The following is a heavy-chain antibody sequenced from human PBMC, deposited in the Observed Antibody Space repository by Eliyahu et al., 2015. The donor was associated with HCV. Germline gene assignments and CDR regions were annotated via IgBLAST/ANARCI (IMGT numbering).Heavy chain of an antibody. CDR3: ASQDSSGWYYFDY. Sequence: QLQLQESGPGLVKPSETLSLTCTVSGGSISSSSYYWGWLRQPPGKGLEWIGSIYYSGSTYYNPSLKSRVTISVDTSKNQFSLKLSSVTAADTAVYYCASQDSSGWYYFDYWGQGTLVTVSS. CDR2: IYYSGST. V-gene: IGHV4-39*01. J-gene: IGHJ4*02. D-gene: IGHD6-19*01. CDR1: GGSISSSSYY.